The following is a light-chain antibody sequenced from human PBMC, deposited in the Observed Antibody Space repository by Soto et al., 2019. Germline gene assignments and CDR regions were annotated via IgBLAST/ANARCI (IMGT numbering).Light chain of an antibody. Sequence: QSVLTQPPSVSGAPGQRVTISCTGSSSNIGAGYDVNWYQQFPGTAPKLLIYGSSYRPSGVPDRFSGSKSGTSASLAISGLQAEDEADYYCQSFDTSLSGYVFGTGTKVTVL. CDR1: SSNIGAGYD. CDR3: QSFDTSLSGYV. V-gene: IGLV1-40*01. J-gene: IGLJ1*01. CDR2: GSS.